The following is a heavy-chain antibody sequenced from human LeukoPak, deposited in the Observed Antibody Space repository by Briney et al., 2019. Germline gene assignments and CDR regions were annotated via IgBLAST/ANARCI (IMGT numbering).Heavy chain of an antibody. CDR2: INHSGST. D-gene: IGHD3-22*01. J-gene: IGHJ4*02. CDR3: ARTDYYDSSGYYPFDY. Sequence: SETLSLTCAVYGGSFSGYYWSWIRQPPGKGLEWIGEINHSGSTNYNPSLKSRVTISVDTSKNQFSLKLSSVTAADTAVYYCARTDYYDSSGYYPFDYWGQGTLVTVSS. V-gene: IGHV4-34*01. CDR1: GGSFSGYY.